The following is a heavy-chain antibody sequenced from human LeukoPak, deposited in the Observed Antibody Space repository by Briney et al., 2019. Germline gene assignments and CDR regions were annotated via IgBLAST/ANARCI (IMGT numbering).Heavy chain of an antibody. CDR1: GFPFSTYL. V-gene: IGHV3-30-3*01. D-gene: IGHD3-16*02. Sequence: GGSLRLSCAASGFPFSTYLMHWVRQAPGKGLEWVAVTSYDGSNKYYADSVKGRFTISRDNSKNTLYLQVNSLRAEDTAVYYCARDIGGNFDYWGQGTLVTVSS. CDR3: ARDIGGNFDY. J-gene: IGHJ4*02. CDR2: TSYDGSNK.